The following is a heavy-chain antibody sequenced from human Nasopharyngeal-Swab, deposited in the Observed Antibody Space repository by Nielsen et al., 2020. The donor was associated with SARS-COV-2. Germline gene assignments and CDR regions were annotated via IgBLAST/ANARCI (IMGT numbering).Heavy chain of an antibody. Sequence: SETLSLTCTVSGGSISSYYWSWIRQPPGKGLEWIGEINHSGSTNYNPSLKSRVTISVDTSKSQFSLKLRSVTAADTAVYYCARAGVDTSTGSSGGCFDYWGQGALVTVSS. CDR1: GGSISSYY. J-gene: IGHJ4*02. CDR3: ARAGVDTSTGSSGGCFDY. CDR2: INHSGST. V-gene: IGHV4-34*01. D-gene: IGHD3-9*01.